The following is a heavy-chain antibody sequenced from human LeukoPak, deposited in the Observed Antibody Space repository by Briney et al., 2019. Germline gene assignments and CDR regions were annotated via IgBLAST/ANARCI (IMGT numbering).Heavy chain of an antibody. V-gene: IGHV4-34*01. CDR3: ARHRYCSSTSCYFFDY. CDR1: GGSFSGYY. J-gene: IGHJ4*02. D-gene: IGHD2-2*01. CDR2: INQSGSI. Sequence: LKPSETLSLTCAVYGGSFSGYYWNWIRQPPEKGLEWIGEINQSGSINYNPSLKSRVTMSVDTSKSQFSLKLSSVTAADTAVYYCARHRYCSSTSCYFFDYWGQGTLVTVSS.